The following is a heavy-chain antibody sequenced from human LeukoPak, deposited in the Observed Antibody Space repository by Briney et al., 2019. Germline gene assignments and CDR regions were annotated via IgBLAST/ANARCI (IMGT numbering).Heavy chain of an antibody. V-gene: IGHV1-2*02. Sequence: GPSVKVSCKASGYTFTAYYIHWVRQAPGQGLEWMGWINPNSGGTNYAQNFQGRVTMTSDTSTYTTHMVLSRLRSDDTAVYDCARSDVVVVTATTHFDYWGQGTLVTVSS. D-gene: IGHD2-15*01. CDR2: INPNSGGT. CDR1: GYTFTAYY. CDR3: ARSDVVVVTATTHFDY. J-gene: IGHJ4*02.